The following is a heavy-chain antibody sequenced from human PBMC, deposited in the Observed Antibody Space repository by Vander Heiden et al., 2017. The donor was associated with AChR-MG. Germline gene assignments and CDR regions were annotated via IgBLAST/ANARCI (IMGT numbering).Heavy chain of an antibody. CDR1: GRSISSYY. D-gene: IGHD3-3*01. CDR2: IYYSGST. J-gene: IGHJ2*01. CDR3: ARQGYYDRKVGYYWYFDL. Sequence: QVQLQESGPGLVKPSETLSLTCTASGRSISSYYWSWIRQPPGKGLEWIGYIYYSGSTNYNPSLKRRVTILVDTSKNQFSLKLSSVTAAETALYYCARQGYYDRKVGYYWYFDLWGRGTLVTVSS. V-gene: IGHV4-59*08.